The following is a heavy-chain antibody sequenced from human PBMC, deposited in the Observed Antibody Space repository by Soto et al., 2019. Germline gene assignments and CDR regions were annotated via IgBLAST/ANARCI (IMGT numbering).Heavy chain of an antibody. CDR2: ISSTSRYI. CDR1: GFNFSSYT. Sequence: GGSLRLSCAASGFNFSSYTMNWVRQAPGKGLEWVSSISSTSRYIYYVDSVKGRFSISRDNARNTLSLQMNSLRADDTAVYYCARLSGDHSAFFSYGMDAWGQGTTVTVSS. J-gene: IGHJ6*02. D-gene: IGHD2-21*01. V-gene: IGHV3-21*01. CDR3: ARLSGDHSAFFSYGMDA.